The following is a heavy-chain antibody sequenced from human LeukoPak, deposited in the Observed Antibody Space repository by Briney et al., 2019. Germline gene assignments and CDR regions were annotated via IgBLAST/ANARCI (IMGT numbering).Heavy chain of an antibody. J-gene: IGHJ4*02. Sequence: GGSLRLSCAASGFTFSNAWMTWVRQAPGKGLEWVGRIKSKTDGGTTDYAALVKGRFTISRDDSKNTLYLQMNSLKTEDTAVYYSTTKYTSSWSPTNWGQGTLVTVSS. CDR1: GFTFSNAW. CDR2: IKSKTDGGTT. D-gene: IGHD6-13*01. V-gene: IGHV3-15*01. CDR3: TTKYTSSWSPTN.